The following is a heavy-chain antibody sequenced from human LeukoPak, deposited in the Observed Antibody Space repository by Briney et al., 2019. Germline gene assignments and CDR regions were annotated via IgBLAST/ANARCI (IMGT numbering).Heavy chain of an antibody. Sequence: KPSETLSLTCTVSGGSISSSSYYWGWIRQPPGKGLEWIGSIYYSGSTYYNPSLKSRVTISVDTSKNQFSLKLNSVTAADTAMYYCAKSGGYGLIDYWGQGTLVTVSS. CDR3: AKSGGYGLIDY. J-gene: IGHJ4*02. V-gene: IGHV4-39*01. D-gene: IGHD1-26*01. CDR1: GGSISSSSYY. CDR2: IYYSGST.